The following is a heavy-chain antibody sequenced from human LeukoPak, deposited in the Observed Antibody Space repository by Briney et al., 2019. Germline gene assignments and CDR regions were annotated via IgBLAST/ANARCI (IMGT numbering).Heavy chain of an antibody. D-gene: IGHD3-22*01. Sequence: GGSLRLSCAASGLTFSSAAMTWVRQAPGQGLEWVSTITGDDDETYYADSVQGRFTISRDYSRNTLHLQMNGLRTEDTAIYYCAKGPKVNSGYHPGYWGQGTLVTVSS. J-gene: IGHJ4*02. V-gene: IGHV3-23*01. CDR1: GLTFSSAA. CDR3: AKGPKVNSGYHPGY. CDR2: ITGDDDET.